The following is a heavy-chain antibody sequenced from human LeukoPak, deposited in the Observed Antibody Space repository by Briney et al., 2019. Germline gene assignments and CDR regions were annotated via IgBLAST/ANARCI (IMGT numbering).Heavy chain of an antibody. V-gene: IGHV3-73*01. D-gene: IGHD5-24*01. CDR2: IRSKANSYAT. J-gene: IGHJ4*02. CDR3: TRHLGDGYNSPFDY. CDR1: GFTFSGSA. Sequence: GGSLRLSCAASGFTFSGSAMHWVRQASGKGLEWVGRIRSKANSYATAYAASLKGRFTISRDDSKNTAYLQMNSLKTEDTAVYYCTRHLGDGYNSPFDYWGQGTLVTVSS.